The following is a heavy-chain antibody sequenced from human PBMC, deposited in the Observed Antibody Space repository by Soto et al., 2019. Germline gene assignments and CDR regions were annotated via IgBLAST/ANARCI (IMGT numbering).Heavy chain of an antibody. Sequence: ASVKVSCKASGGTFSSYTISWVRQAPGQGLEWMGRIIPILGIANYAQKFQGRVTITADKSTSTAYMELSSLRSEDTAVYYCARDYGDYQLEGGNWFDPWGQGTLVTVSS. CDR1: GGTFSSYT. D-gene: IGHD4-17*01. J-gene: IGHJ5*02. CDR2: IIPILGIA. V-gene: IGHV1-69*04. CDR3: ARDYGDYQLEGGNWFDP.